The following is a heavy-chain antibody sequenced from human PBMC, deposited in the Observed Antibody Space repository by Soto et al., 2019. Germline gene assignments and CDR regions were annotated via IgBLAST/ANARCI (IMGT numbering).Heavy chain of an antibody. CDR3: ATSIKLGYYYDSSGYFYFDY. Sequence: ASVKVSCKVSGYTLTELSMHWVRQAPGKGLEWMGGFDPEDGETIYAQKFQGRVTMTEDTSTDTAYMELSSLRSEDTAVYYCATSIKLGYYYDSSGYFYFDYWGQGTLVTVSS. CDR1: GYTLTELS. V-gene: IGHV1-24*01. CDR2: FDPEDGET. D-gene: IGHD3-22*01. J-gene: IGHJ4*02.